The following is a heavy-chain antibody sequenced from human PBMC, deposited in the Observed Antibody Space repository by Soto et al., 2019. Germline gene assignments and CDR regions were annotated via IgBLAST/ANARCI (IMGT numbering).Heavy chain of an antibody. J-gene: IGHJ5*02. CDR2: TDXGAST. V-gene: IGHV4-59*04. D-gene: IGHD3-3*01. CDR3: ARHWITIFSGWFDP. Sequence: EXXSLTCTVSGGPISSSYWSWIRQPPGKGLQWIGYTDXGASTXSAPYLNSRVTXSVDTSKXPLSLKLSPVTAADTAVYYCARHWITIFSGWFDPWGQGTMVTVSS. CDR1: GGPISSSY.